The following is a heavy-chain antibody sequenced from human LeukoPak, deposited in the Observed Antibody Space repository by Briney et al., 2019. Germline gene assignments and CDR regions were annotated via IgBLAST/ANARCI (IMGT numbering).Heavy chain of an antibody. V-gene: IGHV4-31*03. CDR1: GGSISSGGYY. Sequence: PSQTLSLTCTVSGGSISSGGYYWSWIRQHPGKGLEWIGYIYYSGSTYYNPSLKSRVTISVDTPKNQFSLKLSSVTAADTAVYYCARGGGWRTVTTRFDPWGQGTLVTVSS. CDR2: IYYSGST. D-gene: IGHD4-17*01. CDR3: ARGGGWRTVTTRFDP. J-gene: IGHJ5*02.